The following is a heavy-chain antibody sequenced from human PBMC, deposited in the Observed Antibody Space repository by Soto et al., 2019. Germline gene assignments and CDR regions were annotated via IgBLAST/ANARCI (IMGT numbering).Heavy chain of an antibody. D-gene: IGHD3-9*01. CDR2: VSGGGRYP. Sequence: EVQLVESGGGSVQPGGSLRLSCAASGFTFSRHWIHWVRQPPGKEPSFVSRVSGGGRYPDYAHSVKGRFTVSRDNAESTVYLQINSLRAEDTAVYYCVRGTTDWRGMDVWGQGTTVTVS. V-gene: IGHV3-74*01. CDR1: GFTFSRHW. CDR3: VRGTTDWRGMDV. J-gene: IGHJ6*02.